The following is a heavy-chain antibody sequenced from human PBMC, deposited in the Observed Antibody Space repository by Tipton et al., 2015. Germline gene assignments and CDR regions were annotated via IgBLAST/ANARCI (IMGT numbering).Heavy chain of an antibody. J-gene: IGHJ4*02. CDR2: ISATGDST. D-gene: IGHD3-3*01. Sequence: SLRLSCAASGFTFSNYAMSWVRQAPGKGLEWVSTISATGDSTYYADSVKGRFAISRDNSKNTLYLQMNSLRAEDTAVYYCTLFGVVISFDYWGQGTLVTVSS. V-gene: IGHV3-23*01. CDR1: GFTFSNYA. CDR3: TLFGVVISFDY.